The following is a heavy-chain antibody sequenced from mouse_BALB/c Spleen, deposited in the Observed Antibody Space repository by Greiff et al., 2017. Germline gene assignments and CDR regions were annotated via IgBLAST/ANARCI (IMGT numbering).Heavy chain of an antibody. Sequence: EVQRVESGGDLVKPGGSLKLSCAASGFTFSSYGMSWVRQTPDKRLEWVATISSGGSYTYYPDSVKGRFTISRDNAKNTLYLQMSSLKSEDTAMYYCARPTKGYGFDYWGQGTTLTVSS. CDR3: ARPTKGYGFDY. D-gene: IGHD2-2*01. J-gene: IGHJ2*01. CDR2: ISSGGSYT. CDR1: GFTFSSYG. V-gene: IGHV5-6*01.